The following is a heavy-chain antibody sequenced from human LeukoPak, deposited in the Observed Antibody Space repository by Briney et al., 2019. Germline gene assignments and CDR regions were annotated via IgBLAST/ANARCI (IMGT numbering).Heavy chain of an antibody. D-gene: IGHD3-3*01. CDR3: ASRGLPRAIFGVGTYYYYYMDV. Sequence: SETLSLTCAVYGGSFSGYYWSWIRQPPGKGLEWIGEINHSGSTNYNPSLKSRVTISVDTSKNQFSLKLSSVTAADTAVYYCASRGLPRAIFGVGTYYYYYMDVWGKGTTVTVSS. J-gene: IGHJ6*03. CDR1: GGSFSGYY. CDR2: INHSGST. V-gene: IGHV4-34*01.